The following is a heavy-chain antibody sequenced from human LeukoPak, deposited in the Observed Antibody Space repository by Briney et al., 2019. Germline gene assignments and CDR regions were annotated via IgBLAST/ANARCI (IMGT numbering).Heavy chain of an antibody. Sequence: SQTLSLTCAISGDSVSSNSVTWNWIRQSPSRGLEWLGRTYYRSKWYNGYALSLKSRITINPDTSKNQFSLQLNSVTPEDTAVYYCARTATLGVFDYWGQGTLVTVSS. CDR1: GDSVSSNSVT. D-gene: IGHD6-25*01. V-gene: IGHV6-1*01. J-gene: IGHJ4*02. CDR2: TYYRSKWYN. CDR3: ARTATLGVFDY.